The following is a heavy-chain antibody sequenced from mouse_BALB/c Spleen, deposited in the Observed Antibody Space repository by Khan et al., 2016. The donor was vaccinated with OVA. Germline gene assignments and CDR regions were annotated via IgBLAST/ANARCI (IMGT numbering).Heavy chain of an antibody. CDR3: GREGAYYRSDGWFAY. Sequence: QVQLKQSGAELARPGASVKMSCKASGYTFTTYTIHWVKQRPGQGLEWIGYIIPSNDYTNYNQKFKDRATLTADKSSSTAYMQLSSLTSEDSAVXYCGREGAYYRSDGWFAYWGQGTLVTVSA. J-gene: IGHJ3*01. CDR1: GYTFTTYT. CDR2: IIPSNDYT. D-gene: IGHD2-14*01. V-gene: IGHV1-4*01.